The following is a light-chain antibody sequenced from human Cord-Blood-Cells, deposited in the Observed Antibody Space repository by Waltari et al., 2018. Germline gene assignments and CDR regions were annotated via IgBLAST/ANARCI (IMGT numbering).Light chain of an antibody. CDR2: ENN. V-gene: IGLV1-51*02. CDR1: SPNIGNNY. CDR3: GTWDSSLSAYV. J-gene: IGLJ1*01. Sequence: QSVLPQPPSVSAAPGQKVTISCSGSSPNIGNNYVSWYQQLPGTAPKLLIYENNKRPSGIPDRFSGSKSGTSATLGITGLQTGDEADYYCGTWDSSLSAYVFGTGTKVTVL.